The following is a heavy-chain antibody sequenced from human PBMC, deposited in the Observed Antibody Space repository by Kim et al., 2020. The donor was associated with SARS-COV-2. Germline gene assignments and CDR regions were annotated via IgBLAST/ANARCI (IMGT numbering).Heavy chain of an antibody. V-gene: IGHV3-30*04. CDR1: GFTFNTYA. CDR2: ISYHGSDE. J-gene: IGHJ1*01. D-gene: IGHD3-10*01. Sequence: GGSLRLSCAASGFTFNTYAMHWVRQAPGKGLEWVAAISYHGSDEYYPDSVKGRFTISRDNSKNTLYLQMNSLRAEDTALYYCARGGGGSGSYYTEYFLRWGQGTLVTVSS. CDR3: ARGGGGSGSYYTEYFLR.